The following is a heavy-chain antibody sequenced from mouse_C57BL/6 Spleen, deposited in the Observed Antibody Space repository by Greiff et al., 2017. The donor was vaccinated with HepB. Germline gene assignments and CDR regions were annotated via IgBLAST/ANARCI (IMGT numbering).Heavy chain of an antibody. V-gene: IGHV1-9*01. CDR2: ILPGSGST. D-gene: IGHD2-4*01. CDR3: ARWRLRGEVGYYFDY. CDR1: GYTFTGYW. Sequence: QVQLQQSGAELMRPGASVKLSCKATGYTFTGYWIEWVKQRPGHGLEWIGEILPGSGSTNYNEKFKGKATFTADTSSNTAYMQLSSLTTEDSAIYYCARWRLRGEVGYYFDYWGQGTTLTVSS. J-gene: IGHJ2*01.